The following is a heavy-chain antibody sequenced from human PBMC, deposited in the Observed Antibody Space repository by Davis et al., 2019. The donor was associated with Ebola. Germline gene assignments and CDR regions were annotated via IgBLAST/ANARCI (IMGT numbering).Heavy chain of an antibody. Sequence: GESLKISCKGSGYSFTSYWIGWVRQMPGKGLEWLGIIYPGDSVTRYSPSFQGQVTISADKSIKTAFLQWSSLKASDTAMYYCASLRRTITGMDDAFDIWGQGTLVTVSS. CDR3: ASLRRTITGMDDAFDI. J-gene: IGHJ3*02. D-gene: IGHD2-8*02. CDR2: IYPGDSVT. CDR1: GYSFTSYW. V-gene: IGHV5-51*01.